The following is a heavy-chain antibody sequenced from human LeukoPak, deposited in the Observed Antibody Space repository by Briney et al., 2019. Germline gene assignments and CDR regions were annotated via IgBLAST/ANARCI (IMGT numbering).Heavy chain of an antibody. Sequence: SETLSLTCTVSGGSINSYYWSWIRQPAGKGLEWIGRIYTSGSTNYNPSLKSRVTMSVDTSKNQFSLKLSSVTAADTAVYYCARGAAAGTKDAFDIWGQGTVVTVSS. J-gene: IGHJ3*02. CDR1: GGSINSYY. D-gene: IGHD6-13*01. CDR3: ARGAAAGTKDAFDI. CDR2: IYTSGST. V-gene: IGHV4-4*07.